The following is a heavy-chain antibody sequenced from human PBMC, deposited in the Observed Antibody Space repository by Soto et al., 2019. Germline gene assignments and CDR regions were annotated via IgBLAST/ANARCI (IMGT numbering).Heavy chain of an antibody. CDR2: IYHSGST. Sequence: SETLSLTCAVSGGSISSGGYSWSWIRQPPGKGLEWIGYIYHSGSTYYNPSLKSRVTISVDRSKNQFSLKLSSVTAADTAVYYCASLITLIVVVNPGDWGQGTTVTVSS. D-gene: IGHD3-22*01. CDR1: GGSISSGGYS. CDR3: ASLITLIVVVNPGD. V-gene: IGHV4-30-2*01. J-gene: IGHJ6*02.